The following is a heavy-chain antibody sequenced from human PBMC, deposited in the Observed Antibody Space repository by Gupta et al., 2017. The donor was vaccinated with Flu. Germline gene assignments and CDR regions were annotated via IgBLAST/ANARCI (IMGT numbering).Heavy chain of an antibody. CDR3: ARHFVGYCSGGTCYDENDY. CDR2: IYYSGNT. J-gene: IGHJ4*02. Sequence: QLQLQESGPGLVKPSETLSLTCIVSGGSINRNPYYWGWIRQPPGKGLAWIGSIYYSGNTYYNPSLKSRVTISVDTSKNQFSLKLSSVTAADTAVYYCARHFVGYCSGGTCYDENDYWGQGPLVTVSS. D-gene: IGHD2-15*01. V-gene: IGHV4-39*01. CDR1: GGSINRNPYY.